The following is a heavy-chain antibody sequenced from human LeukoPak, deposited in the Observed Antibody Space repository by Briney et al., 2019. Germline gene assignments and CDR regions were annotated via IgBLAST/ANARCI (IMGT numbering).Heavy chain of an antibody. V-gene: IGHV3-43D*04. CDR3: AKGGGGGYSYGYGQLDY. CDR1: GFTFHDYA. J-gene: IGHJ4*02. Sequence: GGSLRLSCAASGFTFHDYAMYWVRQAPGKGLEWVSLINWNAGSTYYADSAKGRFTISRDNSKNSLYLQTNSLRAEDTAMYYCAKGGGGGYSYGYGQLDYWGQGTLVTVSS. CDR2: INWNAGST. D-gene: IGHD5-18*01.